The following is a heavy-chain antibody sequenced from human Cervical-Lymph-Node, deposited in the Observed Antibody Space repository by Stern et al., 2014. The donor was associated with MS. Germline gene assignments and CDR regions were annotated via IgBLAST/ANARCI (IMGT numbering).Heavy chain of an antibody. D-gene: IGHD2-15*01. J-gene: IGHJ5*02. CDR3: ARGVVSNRAAATLHNLFDP. CDR2: IIPILGLA. Sequence: VQLVQSGAEVKKPGSSMNVSCKTSGGTFSSSYAITWMRQAPGQRLEWMGRIIPILGLANYAQKLQGRVTITADTSTSTTYMELSSLRSEDTAVYYCARGVVSNRAAATLHNLFDPWGQGTLVTVSS. V-gene: IGHV1-69*04. CDR1: GGTFSSSYA.